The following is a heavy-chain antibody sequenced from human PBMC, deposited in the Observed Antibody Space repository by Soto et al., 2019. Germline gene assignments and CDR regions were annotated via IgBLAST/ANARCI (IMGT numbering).Heavy chain of an antibody. Sequence: GGSLRLSCAASGFNVSSNYMSWVRQAPGKGLEWLSVIYSGGSTYYAESVKGRFTISRDNSKNTLNLQMNALRVEDTAVYYCAKVTSSSLYYFDYWGQGTLVTVSS. CDR1: GFNVSSNY. V-gene: IGHV3-53*01. CDR3: AKVTSSSLYYFDY. J-gene: IGHJ4*02. CDR2: IYSGGST. D-gene: IGHD6-13*01.